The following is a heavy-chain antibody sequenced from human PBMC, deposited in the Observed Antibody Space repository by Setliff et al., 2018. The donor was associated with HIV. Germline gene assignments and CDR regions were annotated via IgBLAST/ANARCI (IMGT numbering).Heavy chain of an antibody. CDR3: ARDDGGYNYAEAFDV. Sequence: ASVKVSCKASGYTFTDNYIHWVRQAPGQGLEWMGWINAGNGNTKYSQKFQGRVTITRDTSASTAYMELRSLRSDDTAVYYCARDDGGYNYAEAFDVWGQGTMVTVSS. CDR1: GYTFTDNY. J-gene: IGHJ3*01. CDR2: INAGNGNT. V-gene: IGHV1-3*01. D-gene: IGHD3-16*01.